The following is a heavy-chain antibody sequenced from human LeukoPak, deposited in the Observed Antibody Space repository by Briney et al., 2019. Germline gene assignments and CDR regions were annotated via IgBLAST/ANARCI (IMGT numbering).Heavy chain of an antibody. J-gene: IGHJ3*02. CDR3: ARHLDYCSGGSCYWSYAFDI. V-gene: IGHV5-51*01. D-gene: IGHD2-15*01. CDR2: IYPGDSDT. CDR1: GYSFTSYW. Sequence: GESLKISCKGSGYSFTSYWIGWVRQMPGKGLEWMGIIYPGDSDTRYSPSFQGQVTISADKSISTAYLQWSSLKASDTAMYYFARHLDYCSGGSCYWSYAFDIWGQGTMVTVSS.